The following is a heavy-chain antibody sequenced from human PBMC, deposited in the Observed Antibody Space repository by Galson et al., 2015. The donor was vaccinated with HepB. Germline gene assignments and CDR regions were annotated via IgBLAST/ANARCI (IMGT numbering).Heavy chain of an antibody. D-gene: IGHD3-3*01. CDR2: ISGSGGST. Sequence: SLRLSCAASGFTFSSYAMSWVRQAPGKGLEWVSAISGSGGSTYYADSVKGRFTISRDNSKNTLYLQMNSLRAEDTAVYYCAKDGRQYYDFWSGYYTDYYYYYMDVWGKGTTVTVSS. V-gene: IGHV3-23*01. CDR1: GFTFSSYA. CDR3: AKDGRQYYDFWSGYYTDYYYYYMDV. J-gene: IGHJ6*03.